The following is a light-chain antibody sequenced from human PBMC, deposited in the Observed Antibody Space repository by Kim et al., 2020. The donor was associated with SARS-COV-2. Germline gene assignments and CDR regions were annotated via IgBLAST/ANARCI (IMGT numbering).Light chain of an antibody. J-gene: IGLJ1*01. Sequence: QSASVSGSPGQSITISCTGTSSDVGGYNYVSWYQQHPGKAPKLMIYDVSKRPSGVSNRFSGSKSGNTASLTISGLQAEDEADYYCSSYTSSSPLYVFGTGTKVTVL. CDR1: SSDVGGYNY. CDR2: DVS. V-gene: IGLV2-14*01. CDR3: SSYTSSSPLYV.